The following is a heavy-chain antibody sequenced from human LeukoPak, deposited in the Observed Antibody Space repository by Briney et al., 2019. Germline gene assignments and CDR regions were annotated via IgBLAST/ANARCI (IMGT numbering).Heavy chain of an antibody. J-gene: IGHJ4*02. CDR1: GGSISSGDYY. D-gene: IGHD6-13*01. V-gene: IGHV4-30-4*01. CDR2: IYYSGST. CDR3: ARVDSSSWYVDY. Sequence: SETLSLTCTVSGGSISSGDYYWSWIRQPPRKGLEWIGYIYYSGSTYYNPSLKSRVTISVDTSKNQFSLKLSSVTAADTAVYYCARVDSSSWYVDYWGQGTLVTVSS.